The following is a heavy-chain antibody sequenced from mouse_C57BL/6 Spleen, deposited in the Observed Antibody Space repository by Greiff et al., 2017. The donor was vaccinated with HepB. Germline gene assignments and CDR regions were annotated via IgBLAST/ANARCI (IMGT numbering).Heavy chain of an antibody. CDR3: AREEGYYYGSSYVNFAY. D-gene: IGHD1-1*01. Sequence: VQLQQSGPELVKPGASVKISCKASGYAFSSSWMNWVKQRPGKGLEWIGRIYPGDGDTNYNGKFKGKATLTADKYSSTAYMQLSSLTSEDSAVYFCAREEGYYYGSSYVNFAYWGQGTLVTVSA. CDR2: IYPGDGDT. V-gene: IGHV1-82*01. J-gene: IGHJ3*01. CDR1: GYAFSSSW.